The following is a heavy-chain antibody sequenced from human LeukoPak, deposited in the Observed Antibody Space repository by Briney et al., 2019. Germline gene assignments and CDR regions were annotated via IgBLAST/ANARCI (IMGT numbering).Heavy chain of an antibody. CDR3: ARQPANTAAFDI. D-gene: IGHD5-18*01. CDR2: VRDNGEN. J-gene: IGHJ3*02. CDR1: GGSINAYY. Sequence: PSETLSLTCTVSGGSINAYYWSWIRQPPRKGLEWIAYVRDNGENNYNPSLKSRVAISVDTANNQISLRLNLVTAADTAIYYCARQPANTAAFDIWGLGTMVTVSS. V-gene: IGHV4-59*08.